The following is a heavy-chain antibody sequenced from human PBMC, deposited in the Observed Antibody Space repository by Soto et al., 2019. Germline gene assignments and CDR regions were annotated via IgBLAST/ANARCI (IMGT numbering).Heavy chain of an antibody. CDR1: GFTFSSYA. CDR2: ISYDGSNK. D-gene: IGHD1-26*01. J-gene: IGHJ4*02. CDR3: ARDGWDRPDENFDY. Sequence: QVQLVESGGGVVQPGRSLRLSCAASGFTFSSYAMHWVRQAPGKGLEWVAVISYDGSNKYYADSVKGRFTISRDNSKNTLYLRMNSLRAEDTAVYYCARDGWDRPDENFDYWGQGTLVTVSS. V-gene: IGHV3-30-3*01.